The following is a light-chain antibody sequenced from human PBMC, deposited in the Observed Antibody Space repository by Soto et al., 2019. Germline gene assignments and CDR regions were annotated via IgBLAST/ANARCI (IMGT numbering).Light chain of an antibody. CDR2: GAS. J-gene: IGKJ5*01. CDR1: QSVSRY. CDR3: QQYNNWPPIT. V-gene: IGKV3D-15*01. Sequence: EIVLTQSPGTLSLSPGERATLSCRASQSVSRYLAWYQQKPGQAPRLLIYGASSRATGIPDRFSGSGSGTEFTLTISSLQSEDFAVYYCQQYNNWPPITFGQGTRLEIK.